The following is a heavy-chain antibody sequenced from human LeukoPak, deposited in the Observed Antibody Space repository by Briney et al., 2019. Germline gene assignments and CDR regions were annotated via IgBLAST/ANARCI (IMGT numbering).Heavy chain of an antibody. CDR3: ARILTTVTTFYYGMDV. V-gene: IGHV3-30*03. D-gene: IGHD4-17*01. CDR1: GGTFSSYG. J-gene: IGHJ6*02. Sequence: SCKASGGTFSSYGMHWVRQAPGKGLGWVAVISYDGSNKYYADSVKGRFTISRDNSKNTLYLQMNSLRAEDTAVYYCARILTTVTTFYYGMDVWGRGTTVTVSS. CDR2: ISYDGSNK.